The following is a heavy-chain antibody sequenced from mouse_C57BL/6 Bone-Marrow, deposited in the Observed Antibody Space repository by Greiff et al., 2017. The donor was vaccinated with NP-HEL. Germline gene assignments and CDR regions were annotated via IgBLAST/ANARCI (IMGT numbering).Heavy chain of an antibody. Sequence: VQLQQSGPGLVQPSQSLSITCTVSGFSLTSYGVHWVRQSPGKGLEWLGVIWRGGSTDYNAAFMSRLSITKDNSKSQVFFKMNSLQADDTAIYYWANYYYGSSGYAMDYWGQGTSVTVSS. V-gene: IGHV2-5*01. CDR3: ANYYYGSSGYAMDY. CDR1: GFSLTSYG. CDR2: IWRGGST. J-gene: IGHJ4*01. D-gene: IGHD1-1*01.